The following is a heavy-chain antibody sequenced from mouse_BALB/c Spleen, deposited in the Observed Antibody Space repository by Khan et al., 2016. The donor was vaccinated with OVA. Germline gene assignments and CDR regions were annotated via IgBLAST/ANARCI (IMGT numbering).Heavy chain of an antibody. Sequence: QVQLKQSGPGLVAPSQNLSITCTISGFSLTDYGVSWIRQPPGKGLEWLGVIWGDGTTSYNSALKSRLIISKDNSKSQVFLKMNSLQTDDTAMYYCAKGVWYYYIALDYWGQGTSVTVSS. CDR3: AKGVWYYYIALDY. V-gene: IGHV2-6-5*01. CDR2: IWGDGTT. CDR1: GFSLTDYG. D-gene: IGHD2-10*02. J-gene: IGHJ4*01.